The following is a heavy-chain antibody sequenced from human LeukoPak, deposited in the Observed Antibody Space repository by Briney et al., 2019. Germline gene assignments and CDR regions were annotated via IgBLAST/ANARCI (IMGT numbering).Heavy chain of an antibody. CDR2: MYNTGTS. CDR3: ATARVYSTNGGFDI. D-gene: IGHD2-8*01. Sequence: SETLSLTCSVSGGSVTSYYWNWIRQSPGKGLEWIGYMYNTGTSDYNPSLQSRITISVDTPNNKVSLTLSSVTAADTAVYYYATARVYSTNGGFDIWGQGTRVTVSS. CDR1: GGSVTSYY. J-gene: IGHJ3*02. V-gene: IGHV4-59*02.